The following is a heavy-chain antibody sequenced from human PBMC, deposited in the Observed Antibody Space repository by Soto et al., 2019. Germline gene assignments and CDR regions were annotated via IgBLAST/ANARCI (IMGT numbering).Heavy chain of an antibody. D-gene: IGHD3-22*01. CDR1: GYTFTSYG. V-gene: IGHV1-3*01. Sequence: ASVKVSCKASGYTFTSYGIHWVRQAPGQRLEWTGWINAGNVNTKYSEKIQGRVTITRDTSASTAYLELSSLRSEDTAVYYCARDPNDSSAYYHHYYYGMDVWGQGTTVTVSS. CDR2: INAGNVNT. CDR3: ARDPNDSSAYYHHYYYGMDV. J-gene: IGHJ6*02.